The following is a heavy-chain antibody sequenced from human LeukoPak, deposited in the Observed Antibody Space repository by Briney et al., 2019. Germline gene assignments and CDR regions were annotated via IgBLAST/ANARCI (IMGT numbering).Heavy chain of an antibody. Sequence: SETLSLTCTVSGGSISSYYWSWIRQPPGKGLEWIGYIYTSGSTNYNPSLKSRVTMSVDTSKNQFSLKLSSVTAADTAVYYCARTYYYGSGSFNYFDYWGQGTLVTVSS. CDR3: ARTYYYGSGSFNYFDY. V-gene: IGHV4-4*09. J-gene: IGHJ4*02. CDR2: IYTSGST. CDR1: GGSISSYY. D-gene: IGHD3-10*01.